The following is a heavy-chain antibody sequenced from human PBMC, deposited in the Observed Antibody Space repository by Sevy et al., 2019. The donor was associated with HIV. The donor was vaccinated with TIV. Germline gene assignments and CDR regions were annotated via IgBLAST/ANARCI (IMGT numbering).Heavy chain of an antibody. Sequence: ASVKVSCAAFGYTFTTYDINWVRQAPGQGPEWMGWMSPNTGATGFAQKFQGRVTLTRNKSITTAYMELSSLTYEDTAIYYCARGGNGDFWSYEYYYYGMDVWGQGTTVTVSS. V-gene: IGHV1-8*01. D-gene: IGHD3-3*01. CDR2: MSPNTGAT. CDR1: GYTFTTYD. CDR3: ARGGNGDFWSYEYYYYGMDV. J-gene: IGHJ6*02.